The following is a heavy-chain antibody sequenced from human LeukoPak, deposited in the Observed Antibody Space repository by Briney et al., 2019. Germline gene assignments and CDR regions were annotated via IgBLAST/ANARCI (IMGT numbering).Heavy chain of an antibody. CDR2: IKQDGSEK. V-gene: IGHV3-7*01. D-gene: IGHD5-18*01. Sequence: PGGSLGLSCAASGFTFSRFWMSWVRQAPGKGLEWVANIKQDGSEKYYVDSVKGRFTISRDNAKNSLYLQMNSLRAEDTALYYCARDSTGYGYEEWNWGQGTLVTVSS. CDR1: GFTFSRFW. J-gene: IGHJ4*02. CDR3: ARDSTGYGYEEWN.